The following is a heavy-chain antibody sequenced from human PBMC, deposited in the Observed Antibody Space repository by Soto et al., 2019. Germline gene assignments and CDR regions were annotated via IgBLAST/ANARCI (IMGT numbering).Heavy chain of an antibody. CDR3: AHNILWFGGLDVMDG. V-gene: IGHV2-5*02. Sequence: QITLKESGPTLVKPTQTLTLTCTFSGFSLSTSGVGVGWIRQPPGKALEWLALIYWDDDKRYSPSLKRRLTIAKDTSKNQVVLTMTNMDPVDTATYYCAHNILWFGGLDVMDGWGQGTTVTVSS. J-gene: IGHJ6*02. CDR1: GFSLSTSGVG. D-gene: IGHD3-10*01. CDR2: IYWDDDK.